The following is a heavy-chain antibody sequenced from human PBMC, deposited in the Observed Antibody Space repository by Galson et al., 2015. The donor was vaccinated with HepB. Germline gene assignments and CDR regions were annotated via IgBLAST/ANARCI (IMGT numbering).Heavy chain of an antibody. CDR3: AKGSSGWSFEY. D-gene: IGHD6-19*01. CDR1: GGSLSFSY. Sequence: ETLSLTCTVSGGSLSFSYWSWIRQPPGKGLEWIGYIYYFGSTNYNPSLKSRVTISIDTSKNQFSLNLSSVTTADTAVYYCAKGSSGWSFEYWGQGSLVNVSS. CDR2: IYYFGST. J-gene: IGHJ4*02. V-gene: IGHV4-59*01.